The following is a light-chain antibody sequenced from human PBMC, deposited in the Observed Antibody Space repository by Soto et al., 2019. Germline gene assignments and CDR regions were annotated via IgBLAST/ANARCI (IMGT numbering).Light chain of an antibody. CDR3: QQSNSITWT. Sequence: DVHTTQPLSFSSASVGDRVTITCRACQGISTYLNWYQQKPGKAPKVLIYAASSLQSGVPSRFSGSGSETDFTLTISSLQPEDFATYSCQQSNSITWTFGQGTKVDI. CDR1: QGISTY. V-gene: IGKV1-39*01. J-gene: IGKJ1*01. CDR2: AAS.